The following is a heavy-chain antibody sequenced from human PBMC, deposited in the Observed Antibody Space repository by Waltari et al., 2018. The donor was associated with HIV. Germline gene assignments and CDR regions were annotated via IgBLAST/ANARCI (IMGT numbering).Heavy chain of an antibody. V-gene: IGHV3-74*01. CDR2: ININGSRI. D-gene: IGHD3-10*01. J-gene: IGHJ4*02. Sequence: EVQLVQSGGGLIKPGGSLRLSCAASGFSFSSYWMHWVRQTPGKGLVWVSRININGSRIDYADAVGGRFTITRDSAKNTLSLQMNSLTEEDTAVYYCSRDTFGEYDYWGQGTLVTVSS. CDR3: SRDTFGEYDY. CDR1: GFSFSSYW.